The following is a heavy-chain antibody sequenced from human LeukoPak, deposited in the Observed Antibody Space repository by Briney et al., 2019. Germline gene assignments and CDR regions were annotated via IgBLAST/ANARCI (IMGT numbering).Heavy chain of an antibody. CDR3: ARDYNYYDSSGYYYLGY. D-gene: IGHD3-22*01. J-gene: IGHJ4*02. CDR2: INPNSGGT. V-gene: IGHV1-2*04. CDR1: GYTFTGYY. Sequence: ASAKVSCKASGYTFTGYYMHWVRQAPGQGLEWMGWINPNSGGTNYAQKFQGWVTMTRDTSISTAYMELSRLRSDDTAVYYCARDYNYYDSSGYYYLGYWGQGTLVTVSS.